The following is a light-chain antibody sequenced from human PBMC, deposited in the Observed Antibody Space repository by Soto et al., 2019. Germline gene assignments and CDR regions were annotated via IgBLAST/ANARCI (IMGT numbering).Light chain of an antibody. Sequence: EFVLTQSPAPLSLPPGERATLSCRASQSVSSYLAWYQKKPGQAPRLLIYDSSNRATGTPARFRGSGSGTGFTLTISSLEPEEVGVYYCQQRNSWPPTFTFGQGTRLEI. CDR2: DSS. CDR3: QQRNSWPPTFT. V-gene: IGKV3-11*01. CDR1: QSVSSY. J-gene: IGKJ5*01.